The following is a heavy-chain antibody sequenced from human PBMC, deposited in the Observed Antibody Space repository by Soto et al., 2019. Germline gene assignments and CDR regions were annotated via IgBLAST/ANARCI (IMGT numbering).Heavy chain of an antibody. Sequence: QVQLQESGPGLVKPSGTLSLTCAVSGGSISSSNWWSWVRQPPGKGLEWIGEIYHSGSTNYNPSLKSRVTISVDKSKHQFSLKLSSVTAADTAVYYCATDSSGWYGYYYYGMDVWGQGTTVTVSS. CDR1: GGSISSSNW. J-gene: IGHJ6*02. CDR3: ATDSSGWYGYYYYGMDV. CDR2: IYHSGST. D-gene: IGHD6-19*01. V-gene: IGHV4-4*02.